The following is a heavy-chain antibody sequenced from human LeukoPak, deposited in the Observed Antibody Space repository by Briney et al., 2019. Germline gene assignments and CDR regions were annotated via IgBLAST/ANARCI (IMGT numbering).Heavy chain of an antibody. J-gene: IGHJ4*02. V-gene: IGHV3-23*01. D-gene: IGHD3-22*01. CDR2: ISGSGGST. CDR3: AKLGGGYYDSSGY. Sequence: GGSLRLSCAASGFTFSSYALSWVRQAPGKGLDWVSAISGSGGSTYYADSVKGRFTISRDNSKHQLYLQMNSLRAEDTAVYYCAKLGGGYYDSSGYWGQGTLVTVSS. CDR1: GFTFSSYA.